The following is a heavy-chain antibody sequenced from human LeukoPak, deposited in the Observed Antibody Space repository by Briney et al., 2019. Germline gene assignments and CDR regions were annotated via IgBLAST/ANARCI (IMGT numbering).Heavy chain of an antibody. V-gene: IGHV1-18*01. Sequence: ASVKVSCKGSGYTFTNYGISWVRQAPGQGLEWMGWISAYNGNTNYAQKFQGRVTMTTDTSTSTAYMELRSLRSDDTAVYYCARGGGYCSSTSCYTGIIRGWFDPWGQGTLVTVSS. CDR3: ARGGGYCSSTSCYTGIIRGWFDP. J-gene: IGHJ5*02. D-gene: IGHD2-2*02. CDR1: GYTFTNYG. CDR2: ISAYNGNT.